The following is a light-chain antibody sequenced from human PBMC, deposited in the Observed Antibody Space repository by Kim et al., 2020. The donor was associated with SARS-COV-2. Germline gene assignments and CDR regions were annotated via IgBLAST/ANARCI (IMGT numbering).Light chain of an antibody. CDR1: QSVSSN. J-gene: IGKJ2*01. V-gene: IGKV3-15*01. CDR2: GAS. CDR3: QQYNTWYT. Sequence: LSVSPGEGVTLSCRASQSVSSNLAWYQQKPGQAPRLLSYGASSSATGIPARFSGSGSGTEFTLSVSSLQSEDFAVYYCQQYNTWYTFGQGTKLEI.